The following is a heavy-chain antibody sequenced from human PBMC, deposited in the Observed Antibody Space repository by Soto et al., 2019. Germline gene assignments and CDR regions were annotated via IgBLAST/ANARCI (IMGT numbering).Heavy chain of an antibody. D-gene: IGHD3-22*01. Sequence: PGKGLEWIGYIYRSGSTYYNPSLKSRVTISVDRSKNQFSLKLSSVTAADTAVYYCARSFYYDSSGGKRDWFDPWGQGTLVTSPQ. V-gene: IGHV4-30-2*01. CDR3: ARSFYYDSSGGKRDWFDP. CDR2: IYRSGST. J-gene: IGHJ5*02.